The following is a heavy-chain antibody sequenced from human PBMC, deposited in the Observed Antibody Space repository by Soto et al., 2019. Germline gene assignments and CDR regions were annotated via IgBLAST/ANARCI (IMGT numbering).Heavy chain of an antibody. J-gene: IGHJ5*02. CDR2: IRPDGNEK. CDR3: ARENRTFDP. Sequence: GGSLRLSCVASGFTFSTYWMNWVRQAPGKGLEWVANIRPDGNEKFYVDSVKGRFTISRDNAKNSLFLQLNSLRAEDTAVYYWARENRTFDPWGQGTLVTVSS. V-gene: IGHV3-7*01. CDR1: GFTFSTYW.